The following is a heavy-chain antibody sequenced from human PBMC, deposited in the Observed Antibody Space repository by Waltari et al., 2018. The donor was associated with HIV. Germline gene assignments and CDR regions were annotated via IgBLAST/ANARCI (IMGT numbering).Heavy chain of an antibody. CDR3: ARQGDYCSSTSCYGLF. Sequence: EVQLVQSGAEVKKPGESLKISCKGSGYSFTSYWIGWVRQMPGKGLEWMGIIYPGDSDTRYSPSFQGQVTISADKSISTAYLQWSSLKASDTAMYYCARQGDYCSSTSCYGLFWGQGTLVTVSS. CDR1: GYSFTSYW. CDR2: IYPGDSDT. V-gene: IGHV5-51*01. D-gene: IGHD2-2*01. J-gene: IGHJ4*02.